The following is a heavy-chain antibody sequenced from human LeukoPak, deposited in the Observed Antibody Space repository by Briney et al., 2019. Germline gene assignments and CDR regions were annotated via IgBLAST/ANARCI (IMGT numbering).Heavy chain of an antibody. J-gene: IGHJ4*02. CDR3: ARYYYGSGSSVD. D-gene: IGHD3-10*01. V-gene: IGHV3-11*03. CDR2: ISSSSSYT. Sequence: PGGSLRLSCAASGFSFSAYWMSWVRQAPGKGLEWVSYISSSSSYTNYADSVKGRFTISRDNAKNSLYLQMNSLRAEDTAVYYCARYYYGSGSSVDWGQGTLVTVSS. CDR1: GFSFSAYW.